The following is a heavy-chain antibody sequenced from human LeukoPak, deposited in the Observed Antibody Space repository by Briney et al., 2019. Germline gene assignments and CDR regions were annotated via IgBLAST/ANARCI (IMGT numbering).Heavy chain of an antibody. D-gene: IGHD5-24*01. CDR2: ISQGGSQE. V-gene: IGHV3-30*18. J-gene: IGHJ4*01. CDR3: AKTLDGFWPQFDF. Sequence: GGSLRLSCAASGFPFSDHDMFWVRETPGKGLEWVALISQGGSQEHYAASVKGRFTISRDNSRNTVYLQMSSLRSDDTAIYYCAKTLDGFWPQFDFWGHGTLVTVSS. CDR1: GFPFSDHD.